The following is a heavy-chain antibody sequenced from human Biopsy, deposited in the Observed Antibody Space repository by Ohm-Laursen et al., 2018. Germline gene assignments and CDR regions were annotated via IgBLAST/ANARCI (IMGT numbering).Heavy chain of an antibody. D-gene: IGHD4-17*01. CDR1: GFIFSSAW. J-gene: IGHJ4*02. CDR2: ISSDGST. V-gene: IGHV3-74*01. Sequence: SLSLSCAASGFIFSSAWMHWVRQAPGKGLVWVSCISSDGSTTYADSVKGRFTISRDNAKNTAYLQMNSLRADDTALYYCATDHYGSINYWGQGTLVTVSS. CDR3: ATDHYGSINY.